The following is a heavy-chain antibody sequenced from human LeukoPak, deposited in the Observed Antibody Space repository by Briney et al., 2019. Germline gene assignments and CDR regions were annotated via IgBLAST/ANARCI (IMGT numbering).Heavy chain of an antibody. V-gene: IGHV1-8*03. CDR3: AAHSMTTVTKTRSDRNDY. D-gene: IGHD4-11*01. CDR1: GYTFTSYD. Sequence: GASVKVSCKASGYTFTSYDINWVRQATGQGLEWMGWMNPNSGNTGYAQKFQGRVTITRNTSISTAYMELSSLRSEDTAVYYCAAHSMTTVTKTRSDRNDYWGQGTLVTVSS. J-gene: IGHJ4*02. CDR2: MNPNSGNT.